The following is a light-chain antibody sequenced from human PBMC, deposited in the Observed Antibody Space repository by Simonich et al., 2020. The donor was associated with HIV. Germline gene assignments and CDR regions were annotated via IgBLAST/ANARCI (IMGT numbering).Light chain of an antibody. J-gene: IGKJ5*01. CDR2: AAS. V-gene: IGKV1-39*01. CDR3: QQSYSTPIT. CDR1: QSISSY. Sequence: DIQMTKSPSSLSASVGDRVTITCRASQSISSYINWYQQKPGKAPNVLIYAASNLQSGVPSRFRCSGSGTDFTLTISSLRPEDFATYYCQQSYSTPITFGQGTRLEIK.